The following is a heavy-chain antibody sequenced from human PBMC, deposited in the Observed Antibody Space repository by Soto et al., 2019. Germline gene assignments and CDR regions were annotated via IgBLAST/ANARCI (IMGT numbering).Heavy chain of an antibody. D-gene: IGHD4-17*01. CDR2: VYYTGDT. CDR3: VRQGIDYLHGLVDA. CDR1: SGPDRSHN. V-gene: IGHV4-59*08. Sequence: QVQLQQSGPRLVKPSETLSLTCTVSSGPDRSHNWGWIRQPPGSGLEWIGYVYYTGDTAYNPSLRGRVTISADTSTNDISLTLNSVTAADMAVYYCVRQGIDYLHGLVDAWGQGTTVSVSS. J-gene: IGHJ6*02.